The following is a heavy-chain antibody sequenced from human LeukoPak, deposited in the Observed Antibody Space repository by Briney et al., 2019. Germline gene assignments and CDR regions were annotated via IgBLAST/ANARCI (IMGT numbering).Heavy chain of an antibody. CDR3: ARGDEGYYYYYGMDV. CDR2: INHSGIT. V-gene: IGHV4-34*01. J-gene: IGHJ6*02. Sequence: SETLSLTCAVYGGSFSGYFWNWIRQPPGKGLEWIGEINHSGITNYNPSLKSRVTISGDTSKNQFSLKVSSVTAADTAVYYCARGDEGYYYYYGMDVWGQGTTVTVSS. CDR1: GGSFSGYF.